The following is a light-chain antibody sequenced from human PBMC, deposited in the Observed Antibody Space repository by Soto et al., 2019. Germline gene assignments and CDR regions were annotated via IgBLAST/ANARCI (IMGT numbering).Light chain of an antibody. V-gene: IGLV2-8*01. CDR1: KNDIGVYDF. CDR2: EVV. J-gene: IGLJ1*01. CDR3: KSYAGSNTYV. Sequence: QSVLTQPPSASGSPGQSVTISCPGTKNDIGVYDFVSWYQHHPGKAPRLIIYEVVQRPSGVPDRFSGSKSGNTASLTVSGLQAADEADYFCKSYAGSNTYVFGGGTKVTV.